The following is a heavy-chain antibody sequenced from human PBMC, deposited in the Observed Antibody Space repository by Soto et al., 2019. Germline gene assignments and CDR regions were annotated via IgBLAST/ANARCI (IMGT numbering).Heavy chain of an antibody. CDR3: ARDGRRGVTTFGFDP. CDR2: ISAYNGNT. Sequence: QVQLVQSGAEVKKPGASVKVSCKASGYTFTSYGISWVRQAPGQGLEWLGWISAYNGNTNYAQKLQGRVTMTTDPPTRTAYMELRSLRSDDTAVYYCARDGRRGVTTFGFDPWGQGTLVTVSS. V-gene: IGHV1-18*01. CDR1: GYTFTSYG. D-gene: IGHD4-17*01. J-gene: IGHJ5*02.